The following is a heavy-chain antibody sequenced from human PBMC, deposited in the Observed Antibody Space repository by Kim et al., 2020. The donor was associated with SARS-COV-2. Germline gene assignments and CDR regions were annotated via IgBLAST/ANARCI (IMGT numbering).Heavy chain of an antibody. CDR1: GFTFEHFA. D-gene: IGHD4-17*01. J-gene: IGHJ5*02. CDR2: ISGDGSNT. CDR3: VKDPLSTGPT. Sequence: GGSLRLSCVASGFTFEHFAMHWVRQAPGKGLESVSLISGDGSNTYYADSVKDRFTISRDNSKNSLYLQMLSLTTEDTAFYYCVKDPLSTGPTWGQRILVTVSS. V-gene: IGHV3-43*02.